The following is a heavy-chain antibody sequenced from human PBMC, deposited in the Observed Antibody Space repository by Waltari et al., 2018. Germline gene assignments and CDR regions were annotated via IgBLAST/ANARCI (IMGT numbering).Heavy chain of an antibody. D-gene: IGHD6-6*01. V-gene: IGHV3-30*18. CDR2: ISYDGSNK. J-gene: IGHJ5*02. CDR3: AKDQQLATYNWFDP. Sequence: QVQLVESGGGVVQPGRYLRLSCAASGFTFSSYGMHWVRQAPGKGLEWVAVISYDGSNKYYADSVKGRFTISRDNSKNTLYLQMNSLRAEDTAVYYCAKDQQLATYNWFDPWGQGTLVTVSS. CDR1: GFTFSSYG.